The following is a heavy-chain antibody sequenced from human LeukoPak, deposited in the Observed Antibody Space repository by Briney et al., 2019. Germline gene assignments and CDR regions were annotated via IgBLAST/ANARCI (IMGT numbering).Heavy chain of an antibody. CDR3: ARGRRGIAAAQYYYYYMDV. CDR1: GYTFTGYY. D-gene: IGHD6-13*01. J-gene: IGHJ6*03. Sequence: ASVKVSCKASGYTFTGYYMHWVRQAPGQGLEWMGRINPNSGGTNYAQKFQGRVTMTRDTSISTAYMELSRLRSDDTAVYYCARGRRGIAAAQYYYYYMDVWGKGTTVTVSS. CDR2: INPNSGGT. V-gene: IGHV1-2*06.